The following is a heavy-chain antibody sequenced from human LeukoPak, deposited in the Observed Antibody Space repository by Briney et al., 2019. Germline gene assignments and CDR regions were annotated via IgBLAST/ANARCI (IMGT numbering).Heavy chain of an antibody. D-gene: IGHD1-20*01. V-gene: IGHV5-51*01. Sequence: GESLKISCKGSGYSFTSYWIGWVRQMPGKGLEGMGVIYPSDSDSRYSPSFEGQVTISADKSIGTAYLQWSSLKASDTAMYYCARHLPYNSYYYYMDVWGKGTTVTVSS. J-gene: IGHJ6*03. CDR2: IYPSDSDS. CDR1: GYSFTSYW. CDR3: ARHLPYNSYYYYMDV.